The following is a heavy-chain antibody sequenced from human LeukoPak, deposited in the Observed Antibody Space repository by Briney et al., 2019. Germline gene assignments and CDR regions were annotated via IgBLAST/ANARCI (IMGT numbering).Heavy chain of an antibody. CDR3: ARIDLGSTVNWFDP. Sequence: PSETLSLTCTVSGGSISSSSYYWGRVRQPGGKGLEWNGSIYYSWSTYYNPSLKSRLTISVDTSKNQFSLKLSSVTAADTAVYYCARIDLGSTVNWFDPWGQGTLVTVSS. D-gene: IGHD5/OR15-5a*01. CDR2: IYYSWST. V-gene: IGHV4-39*01. CDR1: GGSISSSSYY. J-gene: IGHJ5*02.